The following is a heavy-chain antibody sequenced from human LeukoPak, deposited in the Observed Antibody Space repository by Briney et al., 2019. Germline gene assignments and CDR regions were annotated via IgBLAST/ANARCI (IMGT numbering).Heavy chain of an antibody. D-gene: IGHD5-24*01. CDR2: IYYSGST. CDR1: GGSISSYY. J-gene: IGHJ4*02. V-gene: IGHV4-59*01. CDR3: ARDHLEGFDY. Sequence: SETLSLTCTVSGGSISSYYWSWIRQPPGKGLEWIGYIYYSGSTNYNPSLKSRVTISVDTSKNQFSLKLSSVTAADTAVYYCARDHLEGFDYWGQGTLVTVSS.